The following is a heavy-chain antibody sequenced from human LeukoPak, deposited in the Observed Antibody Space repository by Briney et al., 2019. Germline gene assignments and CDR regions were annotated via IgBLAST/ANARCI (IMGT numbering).Heavy chain of an antibody. CDR2: INPDSGGT. V-gene: IGHV1-2*02. CDR3: ARGGLYSYGSQEGSGRGSSHDY. Sequence: GASVKVSCKASGYTFTGYYMHWVRQAPGQGLEWMGWINPDSGGTNYAQKFQGRVTMTRDTSISTAYMELTRLRSDDTAVYYCARGGLYSYGSQEGSGRGSSHDYWGQGTLVTVYS. J-gene: IGHJ4*02. D-gene: IGHD5-18*01. CDR1: GYTFTGYY.